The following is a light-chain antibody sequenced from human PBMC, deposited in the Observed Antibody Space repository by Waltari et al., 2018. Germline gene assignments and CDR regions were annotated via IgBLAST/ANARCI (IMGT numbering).Light chain of an antibody. J-gene: IGKJ5*01. CDR2: GAS. V-gene: IGKV1-39*01. CDR1: QTIGTY. CDR3: QQGYVTPLT. Sequence: DIQLTQSPSSLSASVGHTVIISCRVSQTIGTYLNWYQQRPGKAPKLLIYGASTLQSGVPSRFSGSGSGTDFTLTISSLQPEDFVIYSCQQGYVTPLTFGQGTRLEI.